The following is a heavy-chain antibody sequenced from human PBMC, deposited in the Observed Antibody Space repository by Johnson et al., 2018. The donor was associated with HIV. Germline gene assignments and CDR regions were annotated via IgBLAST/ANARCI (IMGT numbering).Heavy chain of an antibody. Sequence: VQLVESGGGLVQPGGSLRLSCGASAFTFSSNDMKWVRQAPGKGLEWVSPISGSDHSTYYADSVRGRFTISRDNSKNTLYLQMNSLRAEDTAVYYCARSQVAATSEGAFDIWGQGTMVTVSS. CDR1: AFTFSSND. V-gene: IGHV3-23*04. CDR3: ARSQVAATSEGAFDI. D-gene: IGHD2-15*01. CDR2: ISGSDHST. J-gene: IGHJ3*02.